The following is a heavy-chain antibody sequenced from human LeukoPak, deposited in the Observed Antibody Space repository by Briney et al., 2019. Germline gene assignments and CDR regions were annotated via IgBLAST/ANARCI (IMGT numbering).Heavy chain of an antibody. CDR2: IYNNGNT. CDR1: GASIRSYC. V-gene: IGHV4-59*01. CDR3: ARDRGGGNAYFDY. J-gene: IGHJ4*02. D-gene: IGHD4-23*01. Sequence: SQTLSLTCAVSGASIRSYCWSWIRQPPGKGLEWIGYIYNNGNTNYNPSLKSRVTISVDTSKNQFSLKLSSVTAADTAVYYCARDRGGGNAYFDYWGQGTLVTVSS.